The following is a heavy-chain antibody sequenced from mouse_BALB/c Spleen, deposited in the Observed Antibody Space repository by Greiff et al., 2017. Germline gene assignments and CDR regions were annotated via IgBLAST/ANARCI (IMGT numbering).Heavy chain of an antibody. CDR2: ISNGGGST. Sequence: EVHLVESGGGLVQPGGSLKLSCAASGFTFSSYTMSWVRQTPEKRLEWVAYISNGGGSTYYPDTVKGRFTISRDNAKNTLYLQMSSLKSEDTAMYYCARHSSGYVYYAMDYWGQGTSVTVSS. D-gene: IGHD3-1*01. CDR1: GFTFSSYT. V-gene: IGHV5-12-2*01. J-gene: IGHJ4*01. CDR3: ARHSSGYVYYAMDY.